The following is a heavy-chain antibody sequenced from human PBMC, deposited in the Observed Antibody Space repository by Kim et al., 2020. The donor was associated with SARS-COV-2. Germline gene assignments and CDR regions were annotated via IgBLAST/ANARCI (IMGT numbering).Heavy chain of an antibody. V-gene: IGHV3-49*04. J-gene: IGHJ6*03. D-gene: IGHD3-3*01. CDR1: GFTFGDYA. CDR2: IRSKAYGGTT. CDR3: TRDRLDFWSGYTLYYYYYSMDV. Sequence: GGSLRLSCTASGFTFGDYAMSWVRQAPGKGLEWVGFIRSKAYGGTTEYAASVKGRFTISRDDSKSIAYLQMNSLKLEDTAVYYGTRDRLDFWSGYTLYYYYYSMDVWGKGTTVTVSS.